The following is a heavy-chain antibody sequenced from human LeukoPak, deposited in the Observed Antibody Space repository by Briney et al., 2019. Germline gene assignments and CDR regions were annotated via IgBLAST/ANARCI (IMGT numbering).Heavy chain of an antibody. J-gene: IGHJ4*02. CDR3: AKDSRDGYNYFDY. CDR2: IGNNGGGI. Sequence: GGSLRLSCAASGFTFSTYTMYWVRHPPGKRLEWVSIIGNNGGGIHYADSVRGRFTISRDNSKNTLYLQMNSLRVEDTAVYYCAKDSRDGYNYFDYWGQGTLVTVSS. D-gene: IGHD5-24*01. V-gene: IGHV3-23*01. CDR1: GFTFSTYT.